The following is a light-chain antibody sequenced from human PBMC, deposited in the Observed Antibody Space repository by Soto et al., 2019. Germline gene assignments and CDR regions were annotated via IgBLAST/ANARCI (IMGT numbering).Light chain of an antibody. CDR3: QQYNNWPRT. CDR2: GAA. V-gene: IGKV3-15*01. CDR1: QSVRSN. Sequence: EIVMTQSPATLSVSPGERATLSCRATQSVRSNLAWYQQKPGQAPRLLIYGAATRATDIPGRFSGSGSGTEFTLTISSLQSEDFAVYYCQQYNNWPRTFGQGTK. J-gene: IGKJ1*01.